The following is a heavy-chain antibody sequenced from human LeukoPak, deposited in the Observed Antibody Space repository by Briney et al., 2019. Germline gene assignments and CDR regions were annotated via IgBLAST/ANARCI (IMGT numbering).Heavy chain of an antibody. CDR1: GFTVSSNY. J-gene: IGHJ4*02. CDR2: SYTGGNT. Sequence: GGSLRLSCAASGFTVSSNYMSWVRQAPGKGLEWVSVSYTGGNTHYADSVKGRFTLSRDNSKNTVYLQMNSLRVEDTAMYYCASISDLLYYFDSWGQGTLVTVSS. CDR3: ASISDLLYYFDS. V-gene: IGHV3-66*01.